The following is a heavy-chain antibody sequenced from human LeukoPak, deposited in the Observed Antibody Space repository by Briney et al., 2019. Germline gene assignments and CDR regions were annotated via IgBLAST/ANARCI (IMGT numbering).Heavy chain of an antibody. Sequence: ASVKVSCKASGGTFSSYAISWVRQAPGQGLEWMGGIIPIFGTANYAQKFQGRVTITADESTSTAYMELSSLRSEDTAVYYCADEIQPSMIARDYWGQGTLVTVSS. J-gene: IGHJ4*02. CDR1: GGTFSSYA. CDR2: IIPIFGTA. CDR3: ADEIQPSMIARDY. D-gene: IGHD3-22*01. V-gene: IGHV1-69*13.